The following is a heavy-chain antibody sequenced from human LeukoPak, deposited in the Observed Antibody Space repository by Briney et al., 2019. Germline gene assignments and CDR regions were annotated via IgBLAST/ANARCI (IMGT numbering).Heavy chain of an antibody. J-gene: IGHJ5*02. D-gene: IGHD3-10*01. CDR1: GFTFSSFA. Sequence: GGSLRLSCAAPGFTFSSFAMGWVRQAPGQGLEWVSAISGRGGSTYYADSVKGRFTISRDNSKNTLYLQMNSLRAEDTAVYYCAKARGGDYMNWFDPWGQGTLVTVSS. CDR2: ISGRGGST. V-gene: IGHV3-23*01. CDR3: AKARGGDYMNWFDP.